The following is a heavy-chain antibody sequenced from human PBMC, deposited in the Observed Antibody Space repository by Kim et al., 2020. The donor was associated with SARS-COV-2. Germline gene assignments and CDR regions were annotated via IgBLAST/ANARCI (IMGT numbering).Heavy chain of an antibody. V-gene: IGHV3-23*01. J-gene: IGHJ4*02. Sequence: TGCNTRYADSEKGRFTISRDNSKNTRCLQMNGLKAGDTAVYYCAKAYSSDFWGQGTLVTVSS. D-gene: IGHD6-13*01. CDR3: AKAYSSDF. CDR2: TGCNT.